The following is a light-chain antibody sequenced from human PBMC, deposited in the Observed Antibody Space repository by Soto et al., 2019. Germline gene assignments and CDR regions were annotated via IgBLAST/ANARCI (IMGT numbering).Light chain of an antibody. J-gene: IGKJ1*01. CDR1: QTISSW. CDR2: DVS. CDR3: QQYNTFWT. Sequence: DIQMTQSPSTLSASVGDRVTITCRASQTISSWLAWYQQKPGKAPKLLIYDVSTLGSGLPSRFSGSGSGTDFTLTISSLQPDDFATYYCQQYNTFWTFGQGTKVEIK. V-gene: IGKV1-5*01.